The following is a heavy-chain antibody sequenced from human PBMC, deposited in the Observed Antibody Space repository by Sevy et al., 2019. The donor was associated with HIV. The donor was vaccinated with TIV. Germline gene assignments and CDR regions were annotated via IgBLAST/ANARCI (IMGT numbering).Heavy chain of an antibody. Sequence: GGSLRLSCAASGFTFIAYWMHWVRQAPGKGLVWVSHINTDGSGTSYADSVKGRFTISRDNAKNTLYLQMNSLRAEDTAVYYCAKKGGYGSGSYYWYFDLWGRGTLVTVSS. J-gene: IGHJ2*01. D-gene: IGHD3-10*01. CDR3: AKKGGYGSGSYYWYFDL. CDR2: INTDGSGT. V-gene: IGHV3-74*01. CDR1: GFTFIAYW.